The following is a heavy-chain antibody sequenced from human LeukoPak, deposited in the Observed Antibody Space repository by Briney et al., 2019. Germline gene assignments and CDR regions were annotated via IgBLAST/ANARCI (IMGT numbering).Heavy chain of an antibody. J-gene: IGHJ4*02. CDR3: AGARYDFCSGYLTH. CDR2: IIPIFGTA. D-gene: IGHD3-3*01. V-gene: IGHV1-69*05. CDR1: GGTFSSYA. Sequence: SVKVSCKASGGTFSSYAISWVRQAPGEGVEWMGRIIPIFGTANYAQKFKGRVTITTDESKRTAYMEMSRQRSEDTAVYYCAGARYDFCSGYLTHWGQGTLVTVSS.